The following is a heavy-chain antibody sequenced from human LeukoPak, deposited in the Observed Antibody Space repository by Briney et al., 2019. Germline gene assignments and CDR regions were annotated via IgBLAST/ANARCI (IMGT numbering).Heavy chain of an antibody. D-gene: IGHD1-26*01. CDR1: GGSFSGYY. Sequence: SETLSLTCAVYGGSFSGYYWSWIRQPPGKGLEWIGEINHSGSTNYNPSLKSRVTISVDTSKKQISLQLSSVTAADTAVYYCVLSIVGAPFDYWGQGTLVTVSS. CDR3: VLSIVGAPFDY. V-gene: IGHV4-34*01. CDR2: INHSGST. J-gene: IGHJ4*02.